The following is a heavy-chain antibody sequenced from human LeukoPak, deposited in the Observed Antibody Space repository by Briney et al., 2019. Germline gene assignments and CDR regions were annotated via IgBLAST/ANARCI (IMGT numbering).Heavy chain of an antibody. Sequence: SETLSLTCTVPRRSISSYYWSWIRQPPGKGLEWIGYIYYTGSTNYNPSLKSRVTISVATSKNQFSLKLSSVNAADTAVYYCARAAGTDDILTGVVPYYFDYWGQGTLVTVSS. CDR2: IYYTGST. D-gene: IGHD3-9*01. CDR1: RRSISSYY. J-gene: IGHJ4*02. CDR3: ARAAGTDDILTGVVPYYFDY. V-gene: IGHV4-59*01.